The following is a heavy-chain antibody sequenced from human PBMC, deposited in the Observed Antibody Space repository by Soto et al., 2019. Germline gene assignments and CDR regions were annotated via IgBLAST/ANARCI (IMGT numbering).Heavy chain of an antibody. CDR1: GGSISSGGYY. D-gene: IGHD3-10*01. CDR2: IYYSGST. Sequence: SETLSLTCTVSGGSISSGGYYWSWIRQHPGKGLEWIGYIYYSGSTSYNPSLKSRVTISVDTSKNQFSLQLSSVTAADTAVYYCARDTRSPGGSGSYYRHYYYYGMDVWGQGTTVTVSS. J-gene: IGHJ6*02. V-gene: IGHV4-31*02. CDR3: ARDTRSPGGSGSYYRHYYYYGMDV.